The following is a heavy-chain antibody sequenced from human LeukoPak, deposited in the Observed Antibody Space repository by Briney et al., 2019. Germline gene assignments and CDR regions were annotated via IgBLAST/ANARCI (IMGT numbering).Heavy chain of an antibody. V-gene: IGHV4-34*01. CDR2: INHSGST. J-gene: IGHJ5*02. Sequence: SETLSLTCAVYGGSFSGYYWSWIRQPLGKGLEWIGEINHSGSTNYNPSLKSRVTISVDTSKNQFSLKLSSVTAADTAVYYCARGLLHWFDPWGQGTLVTVSS. CDR1: GGSFSGYY. CDR3: ARGLLHWFDP. D-gene: IGHD1-26*01.